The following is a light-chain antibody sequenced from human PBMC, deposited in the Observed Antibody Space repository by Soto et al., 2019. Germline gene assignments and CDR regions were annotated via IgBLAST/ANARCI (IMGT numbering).Light chain of an antibody. V-gene: IGKV3-11*01. Sequence: EIVLTQSPATLSLSPGDTATLSCRASQSVSTWLTWYQQKPGQAPRLLIYDASNRATGIPARFSGSGSGTDFTLTISSLEPEHFAVYYCQQRSNWITFGQGTRLE. CDR1: QSVSTW. CDR3: QQRSNWIT. CDR2: DAS. J-gene: IGKJ5*01.